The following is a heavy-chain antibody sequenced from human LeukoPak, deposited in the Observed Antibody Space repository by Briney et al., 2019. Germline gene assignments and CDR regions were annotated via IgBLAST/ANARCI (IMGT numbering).Heavy chain of an antibody. Sequence: GGSLRLSCAASGFTFSGYAMSWVRQAPGKGLEWVSAISGSGGSTYYADYVKGRFTISRDNSNNSLYQQMSSLRAEDTAVYYCAKDGTGWLQLRYFDYWGQGTLVTVSS. V-gene: IGHV3-23*01. J-gene: IGHJ4*02. CDR2: ISGSGGST. CDR1: GFTFSGYA. D-gene: IGHD5-24*01. CDR3: AKDGTGWLQLRYFDY.